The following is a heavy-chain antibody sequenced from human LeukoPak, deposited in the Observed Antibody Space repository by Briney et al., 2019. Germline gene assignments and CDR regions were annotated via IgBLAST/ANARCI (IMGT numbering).Heavy chain of an antibody. Sequence: GGSLRLSCAASGFTFSSYAMSWVRQAPGKGLEWVSLLYSSDSTYYVDSVRGRFTISRDNSKNTLYLQMNSLRAEDTAVYYCAKDAVTQPVSAFDYWGQGTLVTVSS. V-gene: IGHV3-23*03. CDR1: GFTFSSYA. CDR2: LYSSDST. D-gene: IGHD4-23*01. J-gene: IGHJ4*02. CDR3: AKDAVTQPVSAFDY.